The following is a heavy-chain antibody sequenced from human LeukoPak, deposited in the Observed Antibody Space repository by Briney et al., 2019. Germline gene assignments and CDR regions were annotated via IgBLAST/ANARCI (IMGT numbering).Heavy chain of an antibody. Sequence: SETLSLTCTVSGGSISSSTYYWAWIRQPPGTGLDWIGTIYYSGSTYYKSSLKSRVTVSVDTSNNQFSLKLTSVTAADTAVYYCARTFDYWGQGILVTVSS. CDR1: GGSISSSTYY. CDR2: IYYSGST. CDR3: ARTFDY. V-gene: IGHV4-39*01. J-gene: IGHJ4*02.